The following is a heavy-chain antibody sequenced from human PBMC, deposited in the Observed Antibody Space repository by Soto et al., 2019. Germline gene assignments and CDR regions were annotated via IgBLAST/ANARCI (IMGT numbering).Heavy chain of an antibody. J-gene: IGHJ4*02. CDR1: GGSVSSGSYY. Sequence: SETLSLTCTVSGGSVSSGSYYWSWIRQPPGKGLEWIGYIYYSGSTNYNPSLKSRVTISVDTSKNQFSLKLSSVTAADTAVYYCVREWVYSSGWYDGYWGQGTLVTVSS. CDR3: VREWVYSSGWYDGY. V-gene: IGHV4-61*01. CDR2: IYYSGST. D-gene: IGHD6-19*01.